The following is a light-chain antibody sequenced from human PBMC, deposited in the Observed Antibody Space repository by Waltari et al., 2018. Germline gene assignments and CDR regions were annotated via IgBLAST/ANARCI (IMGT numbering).Light chain of an antibody. CDR1: QSVSNN. Sequence: EIVMTQSPATLSVSPGERATLSCRASQSVSNNLAWYQQKPGQTPRLLIYGASIRATGIPARFSGSGSGTEFTLTISSLQSEDFVVYYCHQYNRWPRTFGQGTKVEIK. V-gene: IGKV3D-15*01. CDR3: HQYNRWPRT. CDR2: GAS. J-gene: IGKJ1*01.